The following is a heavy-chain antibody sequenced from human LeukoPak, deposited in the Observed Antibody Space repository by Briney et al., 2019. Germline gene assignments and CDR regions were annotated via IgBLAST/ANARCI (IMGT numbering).Heavy chain of an antibody. Sequence: GGSLRLSCAASGFTFSTYGIHWVRQAPGKGMEWVAFIWYDGKNDQEYAESVKGRFTISRDNSKNTLYLQMNSLRTEDTAMYYCAKDRCSSSTCREAFEIWGQGTLVTVSS. CDR1: GFTFSTYG. CDR3: AKDRCSSSTCREAFEI. V-gene: IGHV3-30*02. J-gene: IGHJ3*02. D-gene: IGHD2-2*01. CDR2: IWYDGKNDQ.